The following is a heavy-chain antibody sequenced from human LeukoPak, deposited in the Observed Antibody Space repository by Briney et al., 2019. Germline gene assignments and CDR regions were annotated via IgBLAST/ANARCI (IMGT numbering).Heavy chain of an antibody. CDR2: ISGSGTNT. CDR3: AKDRRHVDTXMXXGFDP. J-gene: IGHJ5*02. CDR1: GFTFSTYS. D-gene: IGHD5-18*01. V-gene: IGHV3-23*01. Sequence: GGSLRLSCTASGFTFSTYSMNWVRQAPGKGLEWVSTISGSGTNTYYADSVKGRFTISRDNSKNTLYLQMNSLRAEDTAVYYCAKDRRHVDTXMXXGFDPW.